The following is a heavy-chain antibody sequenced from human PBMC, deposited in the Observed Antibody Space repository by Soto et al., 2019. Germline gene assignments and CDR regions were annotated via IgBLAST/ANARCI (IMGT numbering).Heavy chain of an antibody. J-gene: IGHJ6*03. V-gene: IGHV4-34*01. Sequence: SETLSLTCAVYGGSFSGYYWSWIRQPPGKGLEWIGEINHSGSTNYNPSLKSRVTISVDTSKNQFSLKLSSVTAADTAVYYCARGSACALGTACYYMDVWGKGTTVTVSS. CDR3: ARGSACALGTACYYMDV. D-gene: IGHD1-1*01. CDR2: INHSGST. CDR1: GGSFSGYY.